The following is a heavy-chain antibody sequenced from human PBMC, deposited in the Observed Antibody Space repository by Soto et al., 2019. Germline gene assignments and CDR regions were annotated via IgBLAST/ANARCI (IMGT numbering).Heavy chain of an antibody. CDR2: IIPIFGTA. CDR1: GGTFSSYA. J-gene: IGHJ6*02. D-gene: IGHD6-6*01. Sequence: QVQLVQSGAEVKKPRSSVKVSCKASGGTFSSYAISWVRQAPGQGLEWMGGIIPIFGTANYAQKFQGRVTITADESTSTAYMELSSLRSEDTAVYYCARDTGIAARNYYYYYGMDVCGQGTTVTVSS. V-gene: IGHV1-69*01. CDR3: ARDTGIAARNYYYYYGMDV.